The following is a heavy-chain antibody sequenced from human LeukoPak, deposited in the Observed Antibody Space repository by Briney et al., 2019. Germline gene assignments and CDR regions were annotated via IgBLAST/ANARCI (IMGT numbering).Heavy chain of an antibody. CDR3: ARDLGYCSGNRCYRNWFDP. D-gene: IGHD2-2*03. J-gene: IGHJ5*02. V-gene: IGHV1-18*01. CDR1: GYTFTDYG. CDR2: ISIYNGNT. Sequence: ASVNVSCTASGYTFTDYGISWARQAPGQGLEWMGWISIYNGNTNHAQKFQGRVTLTTDTSASTAYMELRSLRSDDTAVYYCARDLGYCSGNRCYRNWFDPWGQGTLVTVSS.